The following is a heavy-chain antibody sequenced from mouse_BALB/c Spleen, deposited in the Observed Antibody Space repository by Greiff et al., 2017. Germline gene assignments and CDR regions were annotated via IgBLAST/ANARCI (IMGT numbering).Heavy chain of an antibody. CDR2: ISCYNGAT. J-gene: IGHJ2*01. V-gene: IGHV1S34*01. CDR3: ARGYGNLFDY. Sequence: LVQTGASVKLSCKASGFSFTGYYMHWVKQSHGKGLEWIGYISCYNGATCYNQKFKGKATFTVDTSSSTAYMQFNSLTSEDSAVYYCARGYGNLFDYWGQGTTLTVSS. D-gene: IGHD2-10*02. CDR1: GFSFTGYY.